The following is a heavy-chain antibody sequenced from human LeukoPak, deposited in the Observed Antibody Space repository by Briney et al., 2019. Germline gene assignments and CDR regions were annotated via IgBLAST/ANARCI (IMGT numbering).Heavy chain of an antibody. Sequence: GESLRISGKASGYSFVTYCSSGLGRLPGRDREWMGRIVPSDYHTNYRPPFQGNVTISADKSISTAYLQWSSLKASDTAIYYCATSHAAGSGGWFAWAFDIWRQGTMVTVS. J-gene: IGHJ3*02. CDR3: ATSHAAGSGGWFAWAFDI. V-gene: IGHV5-10-1*01. D-gene: IGHD6-19*01. CDR1: GYSFVTYC. CDR2: IVPSDYHT.